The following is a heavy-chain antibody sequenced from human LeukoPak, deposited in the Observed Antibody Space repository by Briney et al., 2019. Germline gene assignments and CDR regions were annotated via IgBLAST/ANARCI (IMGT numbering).Heavy chain of an antibody. CDR2: IYYSGST. CDR1: GGSIGSYY. Sequence: SETLSLTCTVSGGSIGSYYWSWIRQPPGKGLEWIGYIYYSGSTNYNPSLKSRVTISVDTSKNQFSLKLSSVTAADTAVYYCARRYCSSTSCYTWFDYWGQGTLVTVSS. V-gene: IGHV4-59*08. J-gene: IGHJ4*02. D-gene: IGHD2-2*02. CDR3: ARRYCSSTSCYTWFDY.